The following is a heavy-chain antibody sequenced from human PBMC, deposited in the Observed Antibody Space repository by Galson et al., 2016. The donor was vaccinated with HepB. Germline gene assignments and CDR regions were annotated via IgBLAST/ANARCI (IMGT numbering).Heavy chain of an antibody. V-gene: IGHV3-74*01. D-gene: IGHD6-19*01. J-gene: IGHJ6*02. Sequence: SLRLSCAASGLTFSDYWIHWVRQGPGKGLVWVSGTNSDGTSTTYADSVKGRFTVSGDNGKNTKYLQMNSLRVEDTGVYYCVQSGDYYQSYGMDVWGQGTTVTVSS. CDR2: TNSDGTST. CDR1: GLTFSDYW. CDR3: VQSGDYYQSYGMDV.